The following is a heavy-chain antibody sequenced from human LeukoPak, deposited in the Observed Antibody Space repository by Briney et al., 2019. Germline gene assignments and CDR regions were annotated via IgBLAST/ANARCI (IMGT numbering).Heavy chain of an antibody. V-gene: IGHV1-3*01. J-gene: IGHJ4*02. Sequence: GASVKVSCKASGYTFTTYAVHWVRQAPGQSLEWMGWINVGNGNTRYSQKFQGRVTITRDTSASTAYMELSSLRSDDTAVYYCATYETGAFDYWGQGTLVTVSS. CDR1: GYTFTTYA. CDR3: ATYETGAFDY. D-gene: IGHD2-8*01. CDR2: INVGNGNT.